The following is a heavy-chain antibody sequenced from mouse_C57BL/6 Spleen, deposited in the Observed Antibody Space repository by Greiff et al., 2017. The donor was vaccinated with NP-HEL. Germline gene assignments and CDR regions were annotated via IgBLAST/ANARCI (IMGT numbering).Heavy chain of an antibody. Sequence: VQLQQSGAELVRPGSSVKLSCKASGYTFTSYWMHWVKQRPIQGLEWIGNIDPSDSETHYNQKFKDKATLTVDKSSSTAYMQLSSLTSEDSAVYYCARRYGSSYGDYFDYWGQGTTLTVSS. CDR3: ARRYGSSYGDYFDY. V-gene: IGHV1-52*01. J-gene: IGHJ2*01. CDR1: GYTFTSYW. CDR2: IDPSDSET. D-gene: IGHD1-1*01.